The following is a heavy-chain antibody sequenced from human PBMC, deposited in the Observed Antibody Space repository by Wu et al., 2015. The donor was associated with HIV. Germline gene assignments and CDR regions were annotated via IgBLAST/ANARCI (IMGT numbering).Heavy chain of an antibody. J-gene: IGHJ3*02. Sequence: QLVQSRAAVQKPGASVKVSCKASGFTFNNKYIHWVRRAPGQGLEWMGVLNPSANKISYAQSFQGRVTMTSDKSTTAVYMELDGLRSDDTAVYYCATRIGGTMEAFNMWGQGTLVTVSS. CDR1: GFTFNNKY. V-gene: IGHV1-46*02. CDR3: ATRIGGTMEAFNM. D-gene: IGHD2/OR15-2a*01. CDR2: LNPSANKI.